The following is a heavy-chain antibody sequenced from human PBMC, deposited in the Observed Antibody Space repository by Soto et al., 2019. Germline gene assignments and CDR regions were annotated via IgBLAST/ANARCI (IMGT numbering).Heavy chain of an antibody. CDR1: GYAFTTYG. CDR3: ARGRYGDY. J-gene: IGHJ4*02. Sequence: QVHLVQSGAEVKKPGASVKVSCKGSGYAFTTYGITWVRQAPGQGLEWMGWISAHNGNTNYARKLQGRFTVTRDTSTSTADMELSRLRSDDAAVYYCARGRYGDYWGQGALVTVSS. V-gene: IGHV1-18*01. CDR2: ISAHNGNT. D-gene: IGHD1-1*01.